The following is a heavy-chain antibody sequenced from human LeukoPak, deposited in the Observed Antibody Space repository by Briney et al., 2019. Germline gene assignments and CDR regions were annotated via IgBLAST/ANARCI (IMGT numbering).Heavy chain of an antibody. CDR1: GFTFDDYA. D-gene: IGHD6-13*01. CDR2: ISWNSGSI. Sequence: GGSLRLSCAASGFTFDDYAMHWVRQAPGKGLEWVSGISWNSGSIGYADSVKGRFTISRDNAKDSLYLQMNSLRAEDTALYYCAKVIAAAGTKWAFDYWGQGTLATVSS. CDR3: AKVIAAAGTKWAFDY. V-gene: IGHV3-9*01. J-gene: IGHJ4*02.